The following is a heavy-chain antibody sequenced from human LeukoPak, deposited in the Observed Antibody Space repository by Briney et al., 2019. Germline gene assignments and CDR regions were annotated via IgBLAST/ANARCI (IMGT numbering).Heavy chain of an antibody. J-gene: IGHJ4*02. CDR2: IYASGST. CDR1: GGSISGYY. D-gene: IGHD6-19*01. CDR3: ARGGIAVAFDY. Sequence: PSETLSLTCNVSGGSISGYYWSWIRQPAGKGLEWIGRIYASGSTNYNPSLKSRVTMSVDTSKNQFSLKLTSVTAADTAVYYCARGGIAVAFDYWGQGTLVTVST. V-gene: IGHV4-4*07.